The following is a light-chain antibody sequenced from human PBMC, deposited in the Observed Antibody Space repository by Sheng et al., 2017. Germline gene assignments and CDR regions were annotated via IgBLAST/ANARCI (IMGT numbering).Light chain of an antibody. CDR3: QKYNTAPLT. Sequence: DIQMTQSPSSLSASVGDRVTITCRASQGISGFLAWYQQKPGKAPNLLIYATSILQSGVSSRFSGSGSGTDFTLTISSLQPEDVATYYCQKYNTAPLTFGGGTKVEIK. CDR1: QGISGF. CDR2: ATS. V-gene: IGKV1-27*01. J-gene: IGKJ4*01.